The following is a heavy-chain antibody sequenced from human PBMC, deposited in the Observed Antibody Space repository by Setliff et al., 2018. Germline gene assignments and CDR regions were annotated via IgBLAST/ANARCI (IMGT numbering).Heavy chain of an antibody. V-gene: IGHV4-61*09. D-gene: IGHD2-15*01. CDR1: GDSISSRRSY. J-gene: IGHJ3*02. Sequence: SETLSLTCTVSGDSISSRRSYWGWFRQPAGKGLEWIGQIYTSWSTNYNPSLKSRVTISLDTSKNQFSLSLSSVTAADTAVYYCARLPGYCIGGTCSGYYTFDIWGQGTMVTVS. CDR3: ARLPGYCIGGTCSGYYTFDI. CDR2: IYTSWST.